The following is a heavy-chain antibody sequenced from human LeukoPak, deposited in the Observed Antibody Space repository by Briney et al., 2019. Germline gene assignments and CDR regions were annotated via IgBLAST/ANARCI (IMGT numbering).Heavy chain of an antibody. J-gene: IGHJ6*02. CDR2: XSXRXGST. CDR3: AKHSPSYDSSGPGPLYGMDV. V-gene: IGHV3-23*01. Sequence: SXXSXRXGSTYYADSVKGRFTISRDNSKNTLYLQMNSLRAEDTAVYYCAKHSPSYDSSGPGPLYGMDVWGQGTTVTVSS. D-gene: IGHD3-22*01.